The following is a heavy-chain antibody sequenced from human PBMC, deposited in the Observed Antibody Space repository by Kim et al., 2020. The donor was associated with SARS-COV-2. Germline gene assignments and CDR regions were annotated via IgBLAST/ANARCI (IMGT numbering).Heavy chain of an antibody. Sequence: GGSLRLSCAASGFTFSSYGMHWVRQAPGKGLEWVAVISYDGSNKYYADSVKGRFTISRDNSKNTLYLQMNSLRAEDTAVYYCATHYGDHEDFFFDYWGQG. J-gene: IGHJ4*02. CDR3: ATHYGDHEDFFFDY. V-gene: IGHV3-30*03. D-gene: IGHD4-17*01. CDR2: ISYDGSNK. CDR1: GFTFSSYG.